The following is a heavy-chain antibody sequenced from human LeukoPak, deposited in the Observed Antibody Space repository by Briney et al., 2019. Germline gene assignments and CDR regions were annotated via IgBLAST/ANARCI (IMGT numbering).Heavy chain of an antibody. CDR2: ISAYNGNT. J-gene: IGHJ6*02. D-gene: IGHD6-13*01. CDR3: ARMARSSWTYYYYYGMDV. CDR1: GYTFTSYG. Sequence: ASVKVSCKASGYTFTSYGISWVRQAPGXXXXXMGWISAYNGNTNYAQKLQGRVTMTTDTSTSTAYMELRSLRSDDTAVYYCARMARSSWTYYYYYGMDVWGQGTTVTVSS. V-gene: IGHV1-18*01.